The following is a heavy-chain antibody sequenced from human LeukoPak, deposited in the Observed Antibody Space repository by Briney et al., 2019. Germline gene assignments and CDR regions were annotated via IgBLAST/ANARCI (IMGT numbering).Heavy chain of an antibody. CDR2: INPNSGGT. Sequence: ASVKVSCKVSGGTFSNYAISWVRQAPGQGLEWMGWINPNSGGTNYAQKFQGRVTLTRDTSISTAYMEVSRLRSDDTAVYYCARGYCTTTSCREGHDYWGQGTLVTVSS. CDR1: GGTFSNYA. V-gene: IGHV1-2*02. D-gene: IGHD2-2*01. CDR3: ARGYCTTTSCREGHDY. J-gene: IGHJ4*02.